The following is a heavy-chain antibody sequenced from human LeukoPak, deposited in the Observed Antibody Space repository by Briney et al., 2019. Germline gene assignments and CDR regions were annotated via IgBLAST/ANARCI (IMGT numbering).Heavy chain of an antibody. J-gene: IGHJ3*02. V-gene: IGHV4-34*01. CDR2: INHSGST. D-gene: IGHD2-2*01. CDR3: ARPCCSSTSCWDSAFDI. CDR1: GGSFSGYY. Sequence: SETLSLTCAVYGGSFSGYYWSWIRQPPGKGLEWIGEINHSGSTNYNPSLKSRVTISVDTSKNQFSLKLSSVTAADTAVYYCARPCCSSTSCWDSAFDIWGQGTMVTVSS.